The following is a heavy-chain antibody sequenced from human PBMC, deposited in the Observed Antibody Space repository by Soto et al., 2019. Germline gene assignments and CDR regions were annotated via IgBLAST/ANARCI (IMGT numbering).Heavy chain of an antibody. Sequence: PGESLKISCKGSGYTFTDYWIGWVRQMPGKGLEWMGIIYPGDSDTRYSPSFQGQVTISADKSISTAYLQWSSLKASDTAMYYCARHGPYYDFWSGYYTNFDYWGQGTRVTVPQ. CDR1: GYTFTDYW. D-gene: IGHD3-3*01. CDR2: IYPGDSDT. V-gene: IGHV5-51*01. J-gene: IGHJ4*02. CDR3: ARHGPYYDFWSGYYTNFDY.